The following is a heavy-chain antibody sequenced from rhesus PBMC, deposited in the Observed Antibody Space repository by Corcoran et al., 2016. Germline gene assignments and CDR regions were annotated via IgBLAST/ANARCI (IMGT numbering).Heavy chain of an antibody. CDR3: AKDMTRADGDLGLDS. CDR1: GFTFSLYG. J-gene: IGHJ6*01. CDR2: INSGGGST. D-gene: IGHD3-9*01. V-gene: IGHV3S5*01. Sequence: EVQLVETGGGLVQPGGSLKLSCAAFGFTFSLYGMSWVRQAPGKGLTWVSAINSGGGSTYYADSVKGRFTISRDNSKNTLSLQMNSLRAEDTAVYYCAKDMTRADGDLGLDSWGQGVVVTVSS.